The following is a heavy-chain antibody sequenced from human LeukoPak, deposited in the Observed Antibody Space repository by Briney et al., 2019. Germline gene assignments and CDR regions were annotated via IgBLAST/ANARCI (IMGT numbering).Heavy chain of an antibody. CDR1: GFTFSSYG. V-gene: IGHV3-23*01. Sequence: GGTLRLSCEASGFTFSSYGMSWGRQAPGKGLEWVSAISGSGDYTYYADSVKGRFTISRDNSKNTLYLQMNSLRAEDTAVYYCAKDDILSLGWFDPWGQGTLVTVSS. CDR2: ISGSGDYT. D-gene: IGHD3-9*01. CDR3: AKDDILSLGWFDP. J-gene: IGHJ5*02.